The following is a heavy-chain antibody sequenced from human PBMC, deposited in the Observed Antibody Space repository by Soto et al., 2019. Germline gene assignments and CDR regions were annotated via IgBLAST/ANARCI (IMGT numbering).Heavy chain of an antibody. CDR2: VYYSGTT. V-gene: IGHV4-61*01. D-gene: IGHD4-17*01. J-gene: IGHJ4*02. CDR3: ARTTAVPNTLRSRYFFDY. Sequence: EPLSLTCSVSGGSVSQKTYYWSWVRGPPATRVGWIGYVYYSGTTNYNPYLKSRVTISVDLSKDQFSLRRSSVTTADTALYYCARTTAVPNTLRSRYFFDYWGQGTLVAVSS. CDR1: GGSVSQKTYY.